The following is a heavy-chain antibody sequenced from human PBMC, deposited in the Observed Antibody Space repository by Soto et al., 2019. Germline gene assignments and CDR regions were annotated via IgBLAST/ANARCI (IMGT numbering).Heavy chain of an antibody. CDR2: VAHDGTSK. CDR3: ARDNRITGIAAEIDL. D-gene: IGHD1-20*01. V-gene: IGHV3-30-3*01. Sequence: VGSLRLSCAASGFSFSDHAMHWVRRAPGKGLEWVALVAHDGTSKYYAGSVKGRFTISSDKSSNTLFLQMDSLDTEDTAVYYCARDNRITGIAAEIDLWGRGTLVTVSS. J-gene: IGHJ5*02. CDR1: GFSFSDHA.